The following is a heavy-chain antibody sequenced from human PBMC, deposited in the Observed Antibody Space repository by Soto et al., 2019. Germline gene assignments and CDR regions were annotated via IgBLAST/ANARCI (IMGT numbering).Heavy chain of an antibody. D-gene: IGHD5-18*01. CDR2: ISAYNGNT. J-gene: IGHJ4*02. V-gene: IGHV1-18*04. CDR1: GYTFTSYG. CDR3: ARESRGYSYGYCVY. Sequence: SVKVSCKASGYTFTSYGISWVRQAPGQGLEWMGWISAYNGNTDYAQKLQGRVTMTTDTSTSTAYMELRSLRSDDTAVYYCARESRGYSYGYCVYWGQGTLVTVSS.